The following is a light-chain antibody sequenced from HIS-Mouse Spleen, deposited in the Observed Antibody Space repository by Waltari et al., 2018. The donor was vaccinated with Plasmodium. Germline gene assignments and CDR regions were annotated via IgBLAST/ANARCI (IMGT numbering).Light chain of an antibody. CDR3: SSYTSSSTLDV. V-gene: IGLV2-14*01. CDR1: SSDVGGYNY. CDR2: EVS. Sequence: QSALTQPASVSGSPGQSIPISCAATSSDVGGYNYVSWYQQHPGKAPKLMIYEVSNRPSGVSNRFSGSKSGNTASLTISGLQAEDEADYYCSSYTSSSTLDVFGTGTKVTVL. J-gene: IGLJ1*01.